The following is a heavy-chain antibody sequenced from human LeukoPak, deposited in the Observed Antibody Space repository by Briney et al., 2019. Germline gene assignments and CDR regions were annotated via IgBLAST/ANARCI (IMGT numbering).Heavy chain of an antibody. CDR1: GFTFSSYG. CDR2: IHYDGSNE. CDR3: ARDLRQQLDYYYYYYMDV. D-gene: IGHD6-13*01. Sequence: GGSLRLSCAASGFTFSSYGMHWVRQAPGKGLEWVAFIHYDGSNEYYADSVKGRFTISRDDSRNTLYLQMNSLRAEDTAVYYCARDLRQQLDYYYYYYMDVWGKGTTVTISS. J-gene: IGHJ6*03. V-gene: IGHV3-30*02.